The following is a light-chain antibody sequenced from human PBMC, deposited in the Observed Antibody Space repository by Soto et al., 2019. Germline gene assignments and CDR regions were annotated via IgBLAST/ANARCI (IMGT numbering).Light chain of an antibody. CDR2: EAS. CDR3: LQHNDYPRT. J-gene: IGKJ4*01. Sequence: DIQMTQSPSSLSASVGDRVTITCRASQGINNDLAWYQQRPGKAPQRLIYEASSLQSGVPPRFSGSGYGTDFTLTISSLQPEDFATYYCLQHNDYPRTFSGGTKVEIE. V-gene: IGKV1-17*01. CDR1: QGINND.